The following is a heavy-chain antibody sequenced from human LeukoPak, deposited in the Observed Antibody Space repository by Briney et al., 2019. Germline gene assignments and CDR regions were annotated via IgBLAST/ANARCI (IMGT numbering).Heavy chain of an antibody. V-gene: IGHV4-30-2*01. CDR1: GGSISSGGYS. CDR3: AREAVPATFDY. Sequence: SETLSLTRAVSGGSISSGGYSWSWIRQPPGKGLEWIGYIYHSGSTYYNPSLKSRVTISVDRSRNQFSLKLSSVTAADTAVYYCAREAVPATFDYWGQGTLVTVSS. CDR2: IYHSGST. D-gene: IGHD2-2*01. J-gene: IGHJ4*02.